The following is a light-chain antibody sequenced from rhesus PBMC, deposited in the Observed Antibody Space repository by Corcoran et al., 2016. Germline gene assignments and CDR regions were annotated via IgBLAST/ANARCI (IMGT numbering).Light chain of an antibody. CDR1: QSVSSS. Sequence: EIVLTQSPATLSLSPGERATLSCRASQSVSSSLAWYQQKPEQAPRLLIYGASSRATGIPDRLSGSGSGTDFTLTISSLEPEDFAVYYCQQYSNWPFTFGPGTKLDIK. CDR3: QQYSNWPFT. CDR2: GAS. V-gene: IGKV3-42*03. J-gene: IGKJ3*01.